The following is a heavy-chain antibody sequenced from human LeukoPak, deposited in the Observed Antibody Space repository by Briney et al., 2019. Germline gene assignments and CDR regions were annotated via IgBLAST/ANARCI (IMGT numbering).Heavy chain of an antibody. CDR2: IRSKPYGETT. CDR3: TRNRGIATAGILQAPHDY. Sequence: GGSLRLYCSASGFAFGDYAMSWVRQAPGGGVEWGGFIRSKPYGETTEYAASAKGRFTISRDDSKNIVYLQMNSLKVEDTALYYCTRNRGIATAGILQAPHDYWGQGTHVTVSS. D-gene: IGHD6-13*01. CDR1: GFAFGDYA. J-gene: IGHJ4*02. V-gene: IGHV3-49*04.